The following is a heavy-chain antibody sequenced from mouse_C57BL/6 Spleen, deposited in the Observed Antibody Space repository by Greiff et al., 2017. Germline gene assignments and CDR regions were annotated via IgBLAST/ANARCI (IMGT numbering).Heavy chain of an antibody. Sequence: EVQLVESGPGLVKPSQSLSLTCSVTGYSITSGYYWNWIRQFPGNKLEWMGYISYDGSNNYNPSLKNRISITRDTSKNQFFLKLNSVTTEDTATYYCARDHGYFDYWGQGTTLTVSS. D-gene: IGHD1-1*02. CDR2: ISYDGSN. CDR3: ARDHGYFDY. CDR1: GYSITSGYY. V-gene: IGHV3-6*01. J-gene: IGHJ2*01.